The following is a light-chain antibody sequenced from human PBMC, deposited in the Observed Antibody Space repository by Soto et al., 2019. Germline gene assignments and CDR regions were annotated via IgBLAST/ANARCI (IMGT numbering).Light chain of an antibody. CDR2: EGS. CDR3: SSWDDSLNVF. CDR1: SSDVGSYNL. Sequence: QSALTQPASVSGSPGQSITISCTGTSSDVGSYNLVSWYQQHPGKAPKLMIYEGSKRPSGVSNRFSGSKSGTSATLAISGLQSEDEADYYCSSWDDSLNVFFGGGTKLTVL. V-gene: IGLV2-23*01. J-gene: IGLJ2*01.